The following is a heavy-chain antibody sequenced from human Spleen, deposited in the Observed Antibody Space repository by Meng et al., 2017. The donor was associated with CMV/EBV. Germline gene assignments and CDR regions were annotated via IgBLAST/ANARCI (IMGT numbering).Heavy chain of an antibody. V-gene: IGHV1-69*05. Sequence: KASGGNVSSYAVSWVRQAPGQGLEWMGGIIPIFGSTLYTQKFQGRVTITTDESTSTAYMELSSLRSEDTAVYYCARATTYGDYEPDYWGQGTLVTVSS. CDR2: IIPIFGST. D-gene: IGHD4-17*01. CDR1: GGNVSSYA. J-gene: IGHJ4*02. CDR3: ARATTYGDYEPDY.